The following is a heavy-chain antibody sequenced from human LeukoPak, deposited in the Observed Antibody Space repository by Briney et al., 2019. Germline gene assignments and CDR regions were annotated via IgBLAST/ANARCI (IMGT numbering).Heavy chain of an antibody. J-gene: IGHJ6*03. CDR3: TTTVVTTYYYYYMDV. Sequence: PGGSLRLSCAASGFTFSNAWMSWVRQAPGKGLEWVGRIKSKIDGETTDYPAPVKGRFTISRDDSQSIAYLQMNSLKTEDTAVYYCTTTVVTTYYYYYMDVWGKGTTVTVSS. D-gene: IGHD4-23*01. CDR1: GFTFSNAW. V-gene: IGHV3-15*01. CDR2: IKSKIDGETT.